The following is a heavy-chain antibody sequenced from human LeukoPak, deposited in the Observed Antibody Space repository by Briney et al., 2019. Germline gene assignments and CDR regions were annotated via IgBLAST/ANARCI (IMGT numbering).Heavy chain of an antibody. CDR2: IKPGGSEE. CDR3: AKGYGWEASYYYYYMDV. CDR1: GFPFRSYW. Sequence: PGGALLLSCSASGFPFRSYWVTWVGPAPGKGLEWVANIKPGGSEENYVDSLKGRFTISRDNSKNRLYLQMNSLRVEDTSVYYCAKGYGWEASYYYYYMDVWGKGTTVTISS. D-gene: IGHD1-26*01. V-gene: IGHV3-7*01. J-gene: IGHJ6*03.